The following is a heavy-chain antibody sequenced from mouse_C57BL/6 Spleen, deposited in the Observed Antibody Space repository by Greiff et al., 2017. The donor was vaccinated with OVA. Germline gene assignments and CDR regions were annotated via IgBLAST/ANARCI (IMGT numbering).Heavy chain of an antibody. J-gene: IGHJ2*01. CDR2: ISDGGSYT. Sequence: EVKLVESGGGLVKPGGSLKLSCAASGFTFSSYAMSWVRQTPEKRLEWVATISDGGSYTYYPDNVKGRFTISRDNAKNNLYLQMSHLKSEDTAMYYCARDGNYYFDYWGQGTTLTVSS. D-gene: IGHD2-1*01. V-gene: IGHV5-4*01. CDR3: ARDGNYYFDY. CDR1: GFTFSSYA.